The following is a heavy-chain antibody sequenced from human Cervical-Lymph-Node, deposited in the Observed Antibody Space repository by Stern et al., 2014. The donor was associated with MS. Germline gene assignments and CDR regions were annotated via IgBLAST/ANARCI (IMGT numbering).Heavy chain of an antibody. CDR2: IYWDGDK. D-gene: IGHD3-22*01. V-gene: IGHV2-5*02. Sequence: QVTLKESGPTLVKPTETLRLTCTFSGFSLRTNGVAVGWIRQTPGKALEFLALIYWDGDKRYNPSLKRRLTITKDTSKSQVVLTMTSMDPVDTATYYCARSNYYESSAYDYWGQGTLVTVSS. J-gene: IGHJ4*02. CDR1: GFSLRTNGVA. CDR3: ARSNYYESSAYDY.